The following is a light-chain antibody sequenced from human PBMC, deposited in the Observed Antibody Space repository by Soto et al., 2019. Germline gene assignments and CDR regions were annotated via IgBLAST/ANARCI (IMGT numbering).Light chain of an antibody. CDR1: QTVATTY. CDR3: QQYGDSPWT. V-gene: IGKV3-20*01. CDR2: AAS. J-gene: IGKJ1*01. Sequence: EIVLTHSPGTLSLSPLEIATLSFRATQTVATTYLGWYQQKPGQAPRLLIFAASSRATGIPDRFSGSGSGTDFSLTISRLEPEDFAVYYCQQYGDSPWTFGQGTKVDIK.